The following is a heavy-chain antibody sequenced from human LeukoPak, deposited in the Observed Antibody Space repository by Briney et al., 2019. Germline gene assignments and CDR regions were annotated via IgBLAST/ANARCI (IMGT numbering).Heavy chain of an antibody. D-gene: IGHD3-22*01. J-gene: IGHJ3*02. V-gene: IGHV3-48*01. CDR1: GFTFSSYS. Sequence: PGGSLRLSCAASGFTFSSYSMNWVRQAPGKGLEWVSYISSSSSTIYYADSVKGRFTISRDNAKNSLYLQMNSLRAEDTAVYYCARDFPYYDSSDAFDIWGQGTMVTVSS. CDR3: ARDFPYYDSSDAFDI. CDR2: ISSSSSTI.